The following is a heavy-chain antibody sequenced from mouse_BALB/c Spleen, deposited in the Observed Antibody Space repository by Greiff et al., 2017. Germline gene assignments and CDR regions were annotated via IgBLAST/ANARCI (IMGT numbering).Heavy chain of an antibody. J-gene: IGHJ4*01. Sequence: DVMLVESGGGLVQPGGSLRLSCATSGFTFTDYYMSWVRQPPGKALEWLGFIRNKANGYTTEYSASVKGRFTISRDNSQSILYLQMNTLRAEDSATYYCARASYGNAMDYWGQGTSVTVSS. CDR2: IRNKANGYTT. CDR3: ARASYGNAMDY. D-gene: IGHD2-10*01. CDR1: GFTFTDYY. V-gene: IGHV7-3*02.